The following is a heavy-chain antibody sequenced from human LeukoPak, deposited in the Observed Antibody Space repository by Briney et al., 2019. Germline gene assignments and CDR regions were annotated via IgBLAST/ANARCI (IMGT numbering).Heavy chain of an antibody. D-gene: IGHD2-2*01. Sequence: SETLSLTCTVSGYSISSGYYWGWIRQPPGKGLEWIGSIYHSGSTYYNPSLKSRVTISADTSKNQFSLKLSSVTAADTAVYYCARDRCSSTSCLTRWFDPWGQGTLVTVSS. CDR1: GYSISSGYY. CDR2: IYHSGST. J-gene: IGHJ5*02. CDR3: ARDRCSSTSCLTRWFDP. V-gene: IGHV4-38-2*02.